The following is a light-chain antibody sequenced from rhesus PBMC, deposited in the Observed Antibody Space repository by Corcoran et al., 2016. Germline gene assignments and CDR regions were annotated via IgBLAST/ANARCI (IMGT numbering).Light chain of an antibody. V-gene: IGKV1-22*01. Sequence: DIQMTQSPSSLSASVGDTVTITCRASQGISSWLAWYQQKPGKAPKLLLYKASSLQSGVPSRFSGRGSGTDFTLTISSLHSEDFATYYCQQYSSRPYSFGQGTKVEIK. J-gene: IGKJ2*01. CDR1: QGISSW. CDR2: KAS. CDR3: QQYSSRPYS.